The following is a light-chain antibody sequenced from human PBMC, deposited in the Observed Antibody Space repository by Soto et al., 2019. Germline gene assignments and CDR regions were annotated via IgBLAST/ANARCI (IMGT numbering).Light chain of an antibody. CDR3: MQATQSSWT. CDR2: KVS. CDR1: QSLVHSDGNTY. V-gene: IGKV2-24*01. J-gene: IGKJ1*01. Sequence: DIVMIQTPLSSPVTLGQAASISCRSSQSLVHSDGNTYLSWFRQRPGQPPRLLIYKVSDRFSGVSERFSGSGAETDFTLTISRVEAEDVGVYYCMQATQSSWTFGKGTKVDSK.